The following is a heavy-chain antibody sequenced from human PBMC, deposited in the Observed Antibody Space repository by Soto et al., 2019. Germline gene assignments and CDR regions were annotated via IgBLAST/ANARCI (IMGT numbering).Heavy chain of an antibody. J-gene: IGHJ3*02. Sequence: QVQLQESDAGLVKASQTLSLTCTVSGGSVRSGAYYWTWIRQRPGKGLEWIGYIYYSGSTYYSPSLKSRLSISLATSKNQFALRLRSVTAADTAMYYCARVRLRAVYAFDIWGQGTMVTVSS. CDR3: ARVRLRAVYAFDI. CDR1: GGSVRSGAYY. D-gene: IGHD5-12*01. V-gene: IGHV4-31*03. CDR2: IYYSGST.